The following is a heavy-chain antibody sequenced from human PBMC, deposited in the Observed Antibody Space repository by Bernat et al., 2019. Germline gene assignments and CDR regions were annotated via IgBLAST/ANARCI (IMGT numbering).Heavy chain of an antibody. CDR2: IRSKTYGGTT. CDR3: TRVAGTSPHYYYYAMDV. J-gene: IGHJ6*02. CDR1: GFTFSSYG. D-gene: IGHD1-7*01. V-gene: IGHV3-49*04. Sequence: VQLVESGGGVVQPGRSLRLSCAASGFTFSSYGMHWVRQAPGKGLEWVGFIRSKTYGGTTEYAASVRGRFIISRDDSKSIAYLQMNFLKTEDTAVYFCTRVAGTSPHYYYYAMDVWGQGTTVTVSS.